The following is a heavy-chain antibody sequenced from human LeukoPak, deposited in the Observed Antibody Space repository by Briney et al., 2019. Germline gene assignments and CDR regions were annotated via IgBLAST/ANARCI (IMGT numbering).Heavy chain of an antibody. D-gene: IGHD3-9*01. J-gene: IGHJ5*02. Sequence: GGSLRLSCAASGFAFRSYSMNWVRQAPGKGLGWVSTIIVSSSYIDYADSVKGRFTISRDTATNGVYLQTSSLSVEDTAVYYCARQNYDISIDYSGVGWLAPWGQRTLVIVSS. V-gene: IGHV3-21*01. CDR1: GFAFRSYS. CDR3: ARQNYDISIDYSGVGWLAP. CDR2: IIVSSSYI.